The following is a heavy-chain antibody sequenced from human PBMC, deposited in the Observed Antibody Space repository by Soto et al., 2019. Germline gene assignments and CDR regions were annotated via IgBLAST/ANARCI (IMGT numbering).Heavy chain of an antibody. CDR3: ARGNSSSWPYYYYYGMDA. D-gene: IGHD6-13*01. Sequence: SETLSLTCTVSGGSISSDYWSWIRQPPGKGLEWIGYIYYSGSTNYNPSLKIRVTISVDTSKNQFSLKLSSVTAADTAVYYCARGNSSSWPYYYYYGMDAWGQGTPVTVSS. CDR1: GGSISSDY. J-gene: IGHJ6*02. V-gene: IGHV4-59*01. CDR2: IYYSGST.